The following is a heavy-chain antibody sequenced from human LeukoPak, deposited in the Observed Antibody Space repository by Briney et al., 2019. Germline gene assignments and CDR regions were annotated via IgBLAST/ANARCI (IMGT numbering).Heavy chain of an antibody. CDR1: GFTLRSYG. CDR2: ISYDGSAK. J-gene: IGHJ4*02. Sequence: GGSLRLSCAASGFTLRSYGMHWVRQAPGKGLEWVAVISYDGSAKFYAGSVKGRFTISRDTSKNTMYLQMNSLRTEDTAVYYCAKDPYHGYWGQGTLVTVSS. CDR3: AKDPYHGY. V-gene: IGHV3-30*18.